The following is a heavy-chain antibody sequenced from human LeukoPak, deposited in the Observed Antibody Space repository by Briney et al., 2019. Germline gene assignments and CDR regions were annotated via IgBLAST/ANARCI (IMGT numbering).Heavy chain of an antibody. J-gene: IGHJ4*02. Sequence: GGSLRLSCAASGFTFSSYGMNWVRQAPGKGLEWVSGISGSGVKTDYADSVKGRFTISRDNSKNTLYLQMNSLRAEDTAVYYCARGRGESSSWYEDYWGQGNLVTVSS. V-gene: IGHV3-23*01. D-gene: IGHD6-13*01. CDR1: GFTFSSYG. CDR2: ISGSGVKT. CDR3: ARGRGESSSWYEDY.